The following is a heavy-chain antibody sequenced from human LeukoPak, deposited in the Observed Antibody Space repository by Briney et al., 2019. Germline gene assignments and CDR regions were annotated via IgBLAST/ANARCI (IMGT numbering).Heavy chain of an antibody. CDR1: GFTFSSYA. Sequence: GRSLRLSCAASGFTFSSYAMHWVRQAPGKGLEWVAVISYDGSNKYYADSVKGRFTISRDNSKNTLYLQMNSLRAEDTAVYYCAKDWTGAISSGYWGQGTLVTVSS. V-gene: IGHV3-30-3*01. CDR3: AKDWTGAISSGY. J-gene: IGHJ4*02. CDR2: ISYDGSNK. D-gene: IGHD1-26*01.